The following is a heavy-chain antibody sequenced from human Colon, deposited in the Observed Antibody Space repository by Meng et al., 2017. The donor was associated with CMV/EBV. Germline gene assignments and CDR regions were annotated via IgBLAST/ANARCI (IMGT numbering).Heavy chain of an antibody. Sequence: GGSLRLSCAASGFALSSYWMSWVRQAPGKGLEWVANIKQDGSEKYYVDSVKGRFTASRDNAKNSLYLQMDSLRAEDTAVYYCVRHLEAGRNGYSEPFWGQGTLVTVSS. D-gene: IGHD5-18*01. CDR1: GFALSSYW. CDR3: VRHLEAGRNGYSEPF. CDR2: IKQDGSEK. J-gene: IGHJ1*01. V-gene: IGHV3-7*01.